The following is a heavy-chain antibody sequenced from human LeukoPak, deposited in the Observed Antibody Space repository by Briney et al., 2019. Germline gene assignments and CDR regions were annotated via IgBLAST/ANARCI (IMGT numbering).Heavy chain of an antibody. CDR1: GFTFSNAW. V-gene: IGHV3-11*06. CDR2: ISSSSSYT. J-gene: IGHJ4*02. CDR3: ARALYSSGWYNDGY. D-gene: IGHD6-19*01. Sequence: GGSLRLSCAASGFTFSNAWMSWVRQAPGKGLEWVSYISSSSSYTNYADSVKGRFTISRDNAKNSLYLQMNSLRAEDTAVYYCARALYSSGWYNDGYWGQGTLVTVSS.